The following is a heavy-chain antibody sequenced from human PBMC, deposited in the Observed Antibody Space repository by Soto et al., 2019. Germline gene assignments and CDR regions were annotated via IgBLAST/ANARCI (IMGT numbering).Heavy chain of an antibody. CDR2: ISGSGGST. V-gene: IGHV3-23*01. CDR3: HPSLGSGYPSHYYYYMDV. D-gene: IGHD3-3*01. Sequence: GGSLRLSCAASGFTFSSYAMSWVRQAPWKGLEWVSAISGSGGSTYYADSVKGRFTISRDNSKNTLYLQMNSLRAEDTAVYYCHPSLGSGYPSHYYYYMDVWGKGTTVTVSS. J-gene: IGHJ6*03. CDR1: GFTFSSYA.